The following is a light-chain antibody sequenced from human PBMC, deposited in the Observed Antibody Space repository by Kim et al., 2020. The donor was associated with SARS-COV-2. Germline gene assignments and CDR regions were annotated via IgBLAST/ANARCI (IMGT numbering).Light chain of an antibody. CDR1: HSIGIS. V-gene: IGKV3-20*01. CDR2: DAA. Sequence: LSPGEGATLSCRASHSIGISLAWYQQTRGQAPRLLIYDAAIRATGIPDRFSGSGSGTDFTLTISRLEPEDFAVYHCQQYGNSPWTFGQGTKVDIK. J-gene: IGKJ1*01. CDR3: QQYGNSPWT.